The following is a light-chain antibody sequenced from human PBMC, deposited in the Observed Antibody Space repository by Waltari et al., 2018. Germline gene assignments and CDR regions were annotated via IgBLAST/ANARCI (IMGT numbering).Light chain of an antibody. CDR2: TAS. Sequence: DIHMTQSPSSLSASIGDRVPISCRASQSLDAYVNWYQQIPVNAPTLLIYTASRLQSGVPARFSGSGSGTDFTLTISGLQPEDFATYYCQQSYDTPEKTFGPGTKV. CDR1: QSLDAY. J-gene: IGKJ1*01. CDR3: QQSYDTPEKT. V-gene: IGKV1-39*01.